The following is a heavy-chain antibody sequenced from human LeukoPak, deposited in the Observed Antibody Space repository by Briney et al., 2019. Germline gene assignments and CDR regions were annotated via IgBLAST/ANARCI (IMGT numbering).Heavy chain of an antibody. D-gene: IGHD7-27*01. CDR2: ISRSGTII. CDR3: ASGDEDFDS. CDR1: GFTFNDYY. V-gene: IGHV3-11*04. J-gene: IGHJ4*02. Sequence: GGSLSLSCAASGFTFNDYYMSWIRQAPGKGLEWVSYISRSGTIIYYADSVKGRFTISRDNAKNSLYLQMNSLRVEDTAVYYCASGDEDFDSWGQGTLVTVSS.